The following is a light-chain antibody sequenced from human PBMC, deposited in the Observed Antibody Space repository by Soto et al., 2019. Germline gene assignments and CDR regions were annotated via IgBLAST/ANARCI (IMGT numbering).Light chain of an antibody. V-gene: IGLV1-44*01. CDR2: SDN. CDR1: SSNIGTYS. Sequence: QSVLTQPPSASGTPGQRVTISCSGSSSNIGTYSVSWYQQFPGTAPRLLIYSDNQRPSGVPDRFSASKSGASASLAISGLQSEDEADFACAAWDDSLNGCVFGTGTQVTVL. CDR3: AAWDDSLNGCV. J-gene: IGLJ1*01.